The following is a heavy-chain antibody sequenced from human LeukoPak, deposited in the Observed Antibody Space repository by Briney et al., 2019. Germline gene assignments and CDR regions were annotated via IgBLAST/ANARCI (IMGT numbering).Heavy chain of an antibody. J-gene: IGHJ6*02. CDR1: GFTFTSYW. D-gene: IGHD3-16*01. CDR2: IKQDGSEK. Sequence: GGSLRLSCAASGFTFTSYWMSWVRQAPGRGLEWVANIKQDGSEKYYVDSVKGRFTISRDNAKNSLFLQMNSLRAEDTAVYYCARIMYSYYGMDVWGQGTTVTVSS. V-gene: IGHV3-7*01. CDR3: ARIMYSYYGMDV.